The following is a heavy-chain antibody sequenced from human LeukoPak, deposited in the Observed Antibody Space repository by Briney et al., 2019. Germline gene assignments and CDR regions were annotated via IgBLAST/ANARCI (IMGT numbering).Heavy chain of an antibody. V-gene: IGHV3-23*01. J-gene: IGHJ4*02. CDR1: GFTFSSHA. CDR3: VRKVIVATNYFDL. CDR2: ISGSGDRT. Sequence: GGSLRLSCAASGFTFSSHAMGWVRQAPGKGLEWVSSISGSGDRTNYADSVKGRLTISRDNSKKTVYVQVNSLRADDTAVYYCVRKVIVATNYFDLWGQGTLVTVSS. D-gene: IGHD2-15*01.